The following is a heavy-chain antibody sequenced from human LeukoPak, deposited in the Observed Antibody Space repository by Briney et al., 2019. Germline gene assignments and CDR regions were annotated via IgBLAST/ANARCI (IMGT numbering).Heavy chain of an antibody. J-gene: IGHJ4*02. CDR1: GFTFSSYS. V-gene: IGHV3-21*01. CDR3: ARDRWPTPSDY. CDR2: ISSSSSYI. D-gene: IGHD5-24*01. Sequence: GGSLRLSCAASGFTFSSYSMNWVRQAPGKGLEWVSSISSSSSYIYYADSVKGRFTISRDNAKNSLYPQMNSLRAEDTAVYYCARDRWPTPSDYWGQGTLVTVSS.